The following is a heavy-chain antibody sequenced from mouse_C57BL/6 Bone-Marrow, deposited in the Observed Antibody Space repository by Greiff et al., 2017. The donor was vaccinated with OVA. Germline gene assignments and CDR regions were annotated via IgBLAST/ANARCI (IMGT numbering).Heavy chain of an antibody. V-gene: IGHV5-6*02. J-gene: IGHJ1*03. Sequence: EVKLVESGGDLVKPGGSLKLSCAASGFTFSSYGMSWVRQTPDKRLEWVATISSGGSYTYYPDSVKGRFTISRDNAKNTLYLQMSSLKSEDTAMHYCASRWLPWYFDVWGTGTTVTVSS. CDR2: ISSGGSYT. D-gene: IGHD2-2*01. CDR3: ASRWLPWYFDV. CDR1: GFTFSSYG.